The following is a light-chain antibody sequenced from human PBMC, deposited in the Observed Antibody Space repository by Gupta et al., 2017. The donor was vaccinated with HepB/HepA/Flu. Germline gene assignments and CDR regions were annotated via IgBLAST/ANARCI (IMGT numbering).Light chain of an antibody. V-gene: IGLV2-23*02. CDR3: CSYAGSSTL. CDR2: EVS. Sequence: QSALTQPASVSGSPGQSITISCTGTSSDVGSYNLVSWYQQHPGKAPKLMMYEVSKRPSGVSNRFSGSKSGNTAYLTISGLQAEDESYYYCCSYAGSSTLFGGGTKLTVL. CDR1: SSDVGSYNL. J-gene: IGLJ2*01.